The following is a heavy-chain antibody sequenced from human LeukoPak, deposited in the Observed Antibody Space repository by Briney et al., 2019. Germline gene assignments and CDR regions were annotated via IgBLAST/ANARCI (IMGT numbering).Heavy chain of an antibody. Sequence: GGSLGLSCAASGFIFSDYGMSWVRQAPGKGLEWVSTIGGRGGSTYYADSVKGRFTISRDNSKNTLYLQMNSLRAEDTAVYYCAKQGRDWLRDYYYYMDVWGKGTTVTISS. V-gene: IGHV3-23*01. J-gene: IGHJ6*03. CDR1: GFIFSDYG. D-gene: IGHD3-9*01. CDR2: IGGRGGST. CDR3: AKQGRDWLRDYYYYMDV.